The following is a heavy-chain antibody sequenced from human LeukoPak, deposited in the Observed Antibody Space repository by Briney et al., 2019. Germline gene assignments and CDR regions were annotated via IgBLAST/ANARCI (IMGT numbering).Heavy chain of an antibody. CDR2: INHSGST. V-gene: IGHV4-34*01. D-gene: IGHD1-26*01. J-gene: IGHJ4*02. Sequence: SETLSLTCAVYGGSFSGYYWSWIRQPPGKGLEWIGEINHSGSTNYNPSLKSRVTISVDTSKNQFSLKLSSVTAADTAVYYCATGVYSNSFDYWGQGTLVTVSS. CDR3: ATGVYSNSFDY. CDR1: GGSFSGYY.